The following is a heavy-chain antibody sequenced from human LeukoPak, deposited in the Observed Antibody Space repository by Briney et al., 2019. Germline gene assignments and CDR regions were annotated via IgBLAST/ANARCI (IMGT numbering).Heavy chain of an antibody. Sequence: GGSLRLSCAASGFTFSSYAMRWVRQAPGGGREWVSAMSGSGGSTYYADSVRGRFTISRDNSKNTLYLQMNSLRAEDTAVYYCAKALFPTYSGSHFDYWGQGTLVTVSS. CDR3: AKALFPTYSGSHFDY. V-gene: IGHV3-23*01. D-gene: IGHD1-26*01. J-gene: IGHJ4*02. CDR2: MSGSGGST. CDR1: GFTFSSYA.